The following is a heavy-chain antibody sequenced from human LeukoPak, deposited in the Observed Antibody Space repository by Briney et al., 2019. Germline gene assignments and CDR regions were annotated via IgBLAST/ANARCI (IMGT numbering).Heavy chain of an antibody. CDR3: VKGRRGSSYVHYFDS. V-gene: IGHV3-30*18. CDR2: ISKNGSNT. D-gene: IGHD5-18*01. J-gene: IGHJ4*02. CDR1: GLIFETYG. Sequence: PGGSLRLSCEVSGLIFETYGMHWVRQAPGKGLEWVGVISKNGSNTYYGDSVKGRFTISRDKSNNTLSLQMNGLTTEDTGVYFCVKGRRGSSYVHYFDSWGQGTLVTVSS.